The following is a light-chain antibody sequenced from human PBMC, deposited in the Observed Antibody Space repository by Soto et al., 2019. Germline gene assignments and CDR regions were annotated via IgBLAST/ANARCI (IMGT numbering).Light chain of an antibody. CDR3: KQYGSSRT. V-gene: IGKV3-20*01. J-gene: IGKJ1*01. CDR2: AAS. Sequence: EFVLTPSQGTLSFSQVYRASLSFSSSQTVRNNYLSWYQQKPGQAPRLLIYAASSRATGIPDRFSGSGSGTDFTLTISRLEPEDFAVYYCKQYGSSRTFGQGTKVDIK. CDR1: QTVRNNY.